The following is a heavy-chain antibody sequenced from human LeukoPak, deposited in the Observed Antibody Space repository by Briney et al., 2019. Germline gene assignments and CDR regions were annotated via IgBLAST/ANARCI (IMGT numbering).Heavy chain of an antibody. CDR2: ISSSSSYI. D-gene: IGHD5-18*01. Sequence: PGGSLRLSCAASGLTFRTYGMGWVRQAPGKGLEWVSSISSSSSYIYYADSVKGRFTISRDNAKNSLYLQMNSLRAEDTAVYYCASRGYSYGYEWGQGTLVTVSS. CDR1: GLTFRTYG. CDR3: ASRGYSYGYE. J-gene: IGHJ4*02. V-gene: IGHV3-21*01.